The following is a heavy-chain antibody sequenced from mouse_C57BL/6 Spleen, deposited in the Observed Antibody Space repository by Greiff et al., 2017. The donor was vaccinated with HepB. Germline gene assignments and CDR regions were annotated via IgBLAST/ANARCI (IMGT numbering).Heavy chain of an antibody. J-gene: IGHJ2*01. CDR1: GFNIKDDY. CDR2: IDPENGDT. V-gene: IGHV14-4*01. Sequence: EVKVVESGAELVRPGASVKLSCTASGFNIKDDYMHWVKQRPEQGLEWIGWIDPENGDTEYASKFQGKATITADTSSNTAYLQLSSLTSEDTAVYYCTSNFDYWGQGTTLTVSS. CDR3: TSNFDY.